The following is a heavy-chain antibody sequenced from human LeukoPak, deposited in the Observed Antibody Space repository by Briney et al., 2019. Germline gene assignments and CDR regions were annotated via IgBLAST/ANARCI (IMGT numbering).Heavy chain of an antibody. CDR2: VRGSGGST. Sequence: VGCLRLSCAASGFTFSSYAMSWVRQAPGKGLEWVSGVRGSGGSTYYADSVKGRFTISRDNSKNTLYLQMNSLRAEDTAVYYCAKDLDIVATITGNWGQGTLVTVSS. CDR3: AKDLDIVATITGN. D-gene: IGHD5-12*01. V-gene: IGHV3-23*01. J-gene: IGHJ4*02. CDR1: GFTFSSYA.